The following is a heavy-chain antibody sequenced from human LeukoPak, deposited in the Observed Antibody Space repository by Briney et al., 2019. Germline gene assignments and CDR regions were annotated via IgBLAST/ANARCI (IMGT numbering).Heavy chain of an antibody. D-gene: IGHD5-18*01. V-gene: IGHV4-34*01. J-gene: IGHJ4*02. Sequence: SETLSLTCAVYGGSFSGYYWSWIRQPPGKGLEWIGEINHSGSTNYNPSLKSRVTISVDTSKNQFSLKLSSVTAADTAVYYCARGPEYSYGINFDYWGQGTLVTVSS. CDR1: GGSFSGYY. CDR2: INHSGST. CDR3: ARGPEYSYGINFDY.